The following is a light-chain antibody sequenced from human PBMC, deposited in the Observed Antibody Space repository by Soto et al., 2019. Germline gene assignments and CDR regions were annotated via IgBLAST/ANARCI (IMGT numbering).Light chain of an antibody. Sequence: EIVLTQYPAILSVSPGERATLSCRASQSISRSLAWYQQKPGQAPRLLIYGASTRATGIPARFSGSGSGTEFTLTISSLQSEDFAVYYCQQYNNWPPITFCQGTRLEIK. CDR1: QSISRS. V-gene: IGKV3D-15*01. CDR2: GAS. J-gene: IGKJ5*01. CDR3: QQYNNWPPIT.